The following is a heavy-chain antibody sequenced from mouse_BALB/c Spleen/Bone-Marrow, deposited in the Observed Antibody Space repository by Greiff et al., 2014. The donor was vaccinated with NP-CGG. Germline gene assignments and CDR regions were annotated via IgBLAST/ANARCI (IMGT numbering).Heavy chain of an antibody. D-gene: IGHD2-4*01. CDR2: IDPANGNT. J-gene: IGHJ1*01. Sequence: EVNLVESGAELVKPGASVKLSCTASGFNIKDIYMHWVKQRPEQGLGWIGRIDPANGNTKYDPKFQGKATITADTSSNTAYLQLSSLTSEDTAVYYCARYDYGWYFSVWGAGTTVTVSS. CDR1: GFNIKDIY. CDR3: ARYDYGWYFSV. V-gene: IGHV14-3*02.